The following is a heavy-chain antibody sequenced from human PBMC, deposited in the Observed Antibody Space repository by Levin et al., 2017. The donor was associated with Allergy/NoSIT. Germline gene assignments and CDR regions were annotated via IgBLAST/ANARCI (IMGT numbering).Heavy chain of an antibody. J-gene: IGHJ6*02. CDR2: ISYDGSNK. CDR3: AKDLYCTNGVCHPYYYYGMDV. D-gene: IGHD2-8*01. V-gene: IGHV3-30*18. CDR1: GFTFSSYG. Sequence: GESLKISCAASGFTFSSYGMHWVRQAPGKGLEWVAVISYDGSNKYYADSVKGRFTISRDNSKNTLYLQMNSLRAEDTAVYYCAKDLYCTNGVCHPYYYYGMDVWGQGTTVTVSS.